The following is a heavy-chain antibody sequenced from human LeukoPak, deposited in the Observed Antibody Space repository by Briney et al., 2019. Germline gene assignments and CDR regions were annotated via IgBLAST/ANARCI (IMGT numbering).Heavy chain of an antibody. CDR2: VSAYNGNT. CDR1: GYTFTSYG. CDR3: ARHHYYGSGSYDGY. V-gene: IGHV1-18*01. Sequence: ASVKVSCKASGYTFTSYGISWVRQAPGQGLEWMGGVSAYNGNTNYAQKLQGRVTMTTDTSTSTAYMELRSLRSDDTAVYYCARHHYYGSGSYDGYWGQGTLVTVSS. D-gene: IGHD3-10*01. J-gene: IGHJ4*02.